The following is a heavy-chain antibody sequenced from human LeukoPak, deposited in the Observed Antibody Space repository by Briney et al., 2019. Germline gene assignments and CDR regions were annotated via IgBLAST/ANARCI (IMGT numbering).Heavy chain of an antibody. D-gene: IGHD3-3*01. CDR3: ASRSSIWSGYQDTLYYFDS. V-gene: IGHV4-59*01. CDR2: IYYSGST. J-gene: IGHJ4*02. CDR1: GGSISSYY. Sequence: PSETLSLTCTVSGGSISSYYWSWIRQPSGKRLEWIGHIYYSGSTNYNPSLKSRVTISVDTSKNQFSLKLSSVTAADTAVYYCASRSSIWSGYQDTLYYFDSWGQGTLVTVSS.